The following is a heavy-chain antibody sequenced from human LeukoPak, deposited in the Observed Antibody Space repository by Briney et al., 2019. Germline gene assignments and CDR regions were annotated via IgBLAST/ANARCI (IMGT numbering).Heavy chain of an antibody. D-gene: IGHD2-2*01. CDR3: ARVSCSSTSCPRRDALDV. J-gene: IGHJ3*01. CDR2: IYYSGST. CDR1: GGSISYCY. Sequence: SETLSLTCTVSGGSISYCYWSWIRQPPGKGREWIDYIYYSGSTNYNPSLKSRVTISVDTSKNQFSLNLTSVTTADTAVYYCARVSCSSTSCPRRDALDVWGQGTMVTVSS. V-gene: IGHV4-59*01.